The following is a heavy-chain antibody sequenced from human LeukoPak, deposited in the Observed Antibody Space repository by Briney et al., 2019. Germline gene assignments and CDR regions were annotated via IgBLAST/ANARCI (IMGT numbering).Heavy chain of an antibody. CDR2: IFYSGST. CDR1: GVSISSSNYY. V-gene: IGHV4-39*01. Sequence: PSETLSLTCTVSGVSISSSNYYWGWIRQPPGKGLEWIGNIFYSGSTHYNPSLKSRVTISVDTSKNQFSLKLSSVTAADTAVYYCAGLVVGTATIDYWGQGTLVAVSS. D-gene: IGHD2-21*02. CDR3: AGLVVGTATIDY. J-gene: IGHJ4*02.